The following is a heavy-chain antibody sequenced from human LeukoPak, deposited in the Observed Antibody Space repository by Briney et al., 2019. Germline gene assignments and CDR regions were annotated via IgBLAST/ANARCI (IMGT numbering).Heavy chain of an antibody. CDR1: VVTFSNYE. D-gene: IGHD7-27*01. V-gene: IGHV3-48*03. Sequence: GGSLRLSCAASVVTFSNYEMNWVRQAPGKGREWVSYISSSGTTIYYADSVKGRFTISRDNAKNSLYLQMNSLRAEDTAVYYCALISGDSFDYWGQGTLVTVSS. CDR2: ISSSGTTI. J-gene: IGHJ4*02. CDR3: ALISGDSFDY.